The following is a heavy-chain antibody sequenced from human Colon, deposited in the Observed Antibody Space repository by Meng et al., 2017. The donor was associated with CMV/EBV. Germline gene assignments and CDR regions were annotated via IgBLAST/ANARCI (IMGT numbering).Heavy chain of an antibody. J-gene: IGHJ6*02. CDR3: ADIFHFGV. V-gene: IGHV3-53*01. CDR1: GFNVNTQY. Sequence: RLSCAASGFNVNTQYMYWVRQAPGRGLEWVSTFSTEGNTYYADFVKGRFAISRDISKNTLSLQMDSLRVDDTAIYFCADIFHFGVWGHGTTVTVSS. D-gene: IGHD3-3*01. CDR2: FSTEGNT.